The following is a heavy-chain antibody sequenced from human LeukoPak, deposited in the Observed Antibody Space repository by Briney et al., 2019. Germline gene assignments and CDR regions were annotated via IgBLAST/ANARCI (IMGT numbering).Heavy chain of an antibody. Sequence: GRSLRLSCAASGFTVSSNYMSWVRQAPGKGLEWVSVIYSDGSTYYADSVKGRFTISRDNSKNTLYLQMNSLRAEDTAVYYCARVIAARERAWFGELRLYYYSYIDVWGKGTTVTISS. V-gene: IGHV3-66*01. D-gene: IGHD3-10*01. CDR1: GFTVSSNY. J-gene: IGHJ6*03. CDR3: ARVIAARERAWFGELRLYYYSYIDV. CDR2: IYSDGST.